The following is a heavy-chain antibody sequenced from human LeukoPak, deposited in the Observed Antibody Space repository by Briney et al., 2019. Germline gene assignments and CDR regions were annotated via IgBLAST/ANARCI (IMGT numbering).Heavy chain of an antibody. J-gene: IGHJ3*02. CDR2: ISAYNGNT. V-gene: IGHV1-18*01. Sequence: GASVKVSCKASGYTFTSYGISWVRQAPGQGLEWMGWISAYNGNTNYAQKLQGRVTMTTDTSTSIAYMELRSLRSDDTAVYYCARDVANLAAAGVDAFDIWGQGTMVTVSS. CDR3: ARDVANLAAAGVDAFDI. CDR1: GYTFTSYG. D-gene: IGHD6-13*01.